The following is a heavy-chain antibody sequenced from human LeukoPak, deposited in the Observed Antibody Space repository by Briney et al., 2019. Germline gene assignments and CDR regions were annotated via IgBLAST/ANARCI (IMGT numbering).Heavy chain of an antibody. V-gene: IGHV3-53*04. CDR1: GFTVSSNY. CDR3: AREHRTVTTDYYCYGMDV. J-gene: IGHJ6*02. D-gene: IGHD4-17*01. CDR2: IYSGGST. Sequence: GGSLRLSCAASGFTVSSNYMSWVRQAPGKGLEWVSVIYSGGSTYYADSVKGRFTISRHNSKNTLYLQMNSLRAEDTAAYYCAREHRTVTTDYYCYGMDVWGQGTTVTVSS.